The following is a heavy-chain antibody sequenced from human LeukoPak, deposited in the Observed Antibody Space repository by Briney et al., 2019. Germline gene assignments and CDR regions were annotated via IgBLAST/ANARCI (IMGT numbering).Heavy chain of an antibody. CDR3: AREDTAMVIGY. Sequence: GASVKVSCKASGYTFTSYGISWVRQAPGQGLEWMGRINPNSGGTNYAQKFQGRVTMTRDTSISTAYMELSRLRSDDTAVYYCAREDTAMVIGYWGQGTLVTVSS. V-gene: IGHV1-2*06. CDR1: GYTFTSYG. D-gene: IGHD5-18*01. J-gene: IGHJ4*02. CDR2: INPNSGGT.